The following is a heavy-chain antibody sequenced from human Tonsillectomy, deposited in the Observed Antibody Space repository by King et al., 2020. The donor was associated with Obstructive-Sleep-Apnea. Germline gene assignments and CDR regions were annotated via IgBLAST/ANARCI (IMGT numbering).Heavy chain of an antibody. D-gene: IGHD4-17*01. V-gene: IGHV5-51*01. J-gene: IGHJ4*02. CDR1: GYSFTSYW. CDR2: IYPGDSDT. Sequence: QLVQSGAEVKKPGESLKISCKGSGYSFTSYWIGWVRQMPGKGLEWMGIIYPGDSDTRYRPSFQGQVTISADKSISTAYLQWSSLKASDTAMYYCARHWGGYGDQNDYFDRWGQGTLVAVSS. CDR3: ARHWGGYGDQNDYFDR.